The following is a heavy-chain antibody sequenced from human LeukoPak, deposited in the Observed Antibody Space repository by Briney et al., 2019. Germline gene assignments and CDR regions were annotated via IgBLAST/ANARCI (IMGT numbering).Heavy chain of an antibody. Sequence: GGSLRLSCAASGFTFSSYSMNRVRQAPGKGLEWVSYISSSSSTIYYAVSVKGRFTISRDNAKNSLYLQMNRLRDEDTAVYYCARWSYSFDYWGQGTLVTVSS. D-gene: IGHD1-26*01. V-gene: IGHV3-48*02. CDR2: ISSSSSTI. CDR1: GFTFSSYS. J-gene: IGHJ4*02. CDR3: ARWSYSFDY.